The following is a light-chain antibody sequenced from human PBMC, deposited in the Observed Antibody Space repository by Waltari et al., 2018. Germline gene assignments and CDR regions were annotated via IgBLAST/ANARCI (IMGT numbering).Light chain of an antibody. V-gene: IGLV2-23*01. CDR3: CSYAGSSTFTV. CDR1: SHDVGSSNL. J-gene: IGLJ3*02. Sequence: QSALTQPASVSGSPGQSITISRTGTSHDVGSSNLVSWYQQHPGKVPKLIIYEGSKRPSGVSNRFSGSKSGNTASLTISGLQAEDEAEYYCCSYAGSSTFTVFGGGTKLTVL. CDR2: EGS.